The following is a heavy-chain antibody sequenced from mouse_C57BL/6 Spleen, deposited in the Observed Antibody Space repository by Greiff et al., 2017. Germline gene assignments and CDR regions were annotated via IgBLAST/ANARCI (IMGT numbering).Heavy chain of an antibody. J-gene: IGHJ4*01. CDR2: IDPSDSYT. CDR3: ARTMDDYDIGYAMDY. D-gene: IGHD2-4*01. CDR1: GYTFTSYW. Sequence: QVQLQQPGAELVRPGTSVKLSCKASGYTFTSYWMHWVKQSPGQGLEWIGVIDPSDSYTNYNQKFKGKATLSVDTSSSTAYMQLSSLTSEDSAVYYCARTMDDYDIGYAMDYWGQGTSVTVSS. V-gene: IGHV1-59*01.